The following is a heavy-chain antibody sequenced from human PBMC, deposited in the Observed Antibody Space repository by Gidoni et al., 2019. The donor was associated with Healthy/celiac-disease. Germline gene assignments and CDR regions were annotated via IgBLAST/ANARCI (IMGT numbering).Heavy chain of an antibody. J-gene: IGHJ4*02. CDR1: GFTFSSYG. CDR2: ISYDGSNK. CDR3: AKDLGCSSTTCYTPGSFDY. D-gene: IGHD2-2*02. V-gene: IGHV3-30*18. Sequence: QVQLVESGGGVVQPGRSLRLSCEASGFTFSSYGMHWVRQAPGKGLEWVAVISYDGSNKYYADSVKGRFTISRDNSKNTLYLQMNSLRAEDTAVYYCAKDLGCSSTTCYTPGSFDYWGQGTLVTVSS.